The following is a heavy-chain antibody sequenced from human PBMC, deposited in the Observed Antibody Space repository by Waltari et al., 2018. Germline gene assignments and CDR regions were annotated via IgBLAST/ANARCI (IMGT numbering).Heavy chain of an antibody. J-gene: IGHJ4*02. CDR2: ITQGGSGK. V-gene: IGHV3-7*01. CDR1: GLTFSNYW. Sequence: EVQLVESGGGLVQPGGSLRLSCAVSGLTFSNYWMSGVRQAPGKGLEWVANITQGGSGKFYVDSVRGRFTISRDDAKNSLYLQMDSLRAEDTAVYYCARGDRYSHGVDYWGQGTLVTVSS. D-gene: IGHD5-18*01. CDR3: ARGDRYSHGVDY.